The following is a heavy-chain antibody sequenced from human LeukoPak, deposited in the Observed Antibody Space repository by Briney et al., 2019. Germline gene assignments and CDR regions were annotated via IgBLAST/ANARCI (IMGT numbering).Heavy chain of an antibody. CDR2: INHSGST. Sequence: PSETLSLTCAVYGGSFSGYYWSWIRQPPGKGLEWIGEINHSGSTNYNPSLKSRVTISIDTSKNQFSLKLSSVTAADTAVYYCARGALTIFGYNYWGQGTLVTVSS. CDR1: GGSFSGYY. D-gene: IGHD3-3*01. CDR3: ARGALTIFGYNY. J-gene: IGHJ4*02. V-gene: IGHV4-34*01.